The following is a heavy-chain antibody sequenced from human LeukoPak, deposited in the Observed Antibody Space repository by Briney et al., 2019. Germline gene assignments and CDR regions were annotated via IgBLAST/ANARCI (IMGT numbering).Heavy chain of an antibody. CDR1: GFPFISYA. CDR3: ARDLYYYGSGSYYPPGY. D-gene: IGHD3-10*01. CDR2: ISYDGSNK. J-gene: IGHJ4*02. Sequence: GGPLSLSCAASGFPFISYAMHWVRQAPGKGLEWVAVISYDGSNKYYADSVKGRFTISRDNSKNTLYLQMNSLRAEDTAVYYCARDLYYYGSGSYYPPGYWGQGTLVTVSS. V-gene: IGHV3-30*01.